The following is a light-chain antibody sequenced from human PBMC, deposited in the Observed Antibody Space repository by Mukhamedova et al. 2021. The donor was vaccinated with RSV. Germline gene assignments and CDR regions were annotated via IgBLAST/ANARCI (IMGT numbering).Light chain of an antibody. V-gene: IGLV10-54*04. J-gene: IGLJ2*01. Sequence: KLLSNWTKNRPSVISERFSASGFGNTASLTITGLQPEDEADYFCSTWDSSLRGVVFGGGTKLTVL. CDR2: WTK. CDR3: STWDSSLRGVV.